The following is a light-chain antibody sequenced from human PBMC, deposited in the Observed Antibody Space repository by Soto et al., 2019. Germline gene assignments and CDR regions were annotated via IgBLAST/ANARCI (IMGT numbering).Light chain of an antibody. CDR3: QQYGSSPLT. CDR2: DAS. CDR1: QSVSNSY. V-gene: IGKV3D-20*01. Sequence: EIVLTQSPATLSLSPGERATLSCGASQSVSNSYLAWYQQKPGLAPRLLIYDASSRATGIPDRFSGSGSETDFTLTIGRLEPEDFAVYYCQQYGSSPLTFGGGTKVEIK. J-gene: IGKJ4*01.